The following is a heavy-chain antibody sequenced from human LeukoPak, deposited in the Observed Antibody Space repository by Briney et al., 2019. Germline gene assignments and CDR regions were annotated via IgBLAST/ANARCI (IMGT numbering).Heavy chain of an antibody. Sequence: ASVKVSCKASGYTFTSYGISWVRQAPGQGLEWMGWISAYNGNTKYAQKLQDRVTMTTDTSTTTAYMEVRSLTSDDTAVYYCARGSAMAQKQLVRHFDSWGQGTLVTVYS. J-gene: IGHJ4*02. CDR3: ARGSAMAQKQLVRHFDS. V-gene: IGHV1-18*01. CDR2: ISAYNGNT. CDR1: GYTFTSYG. D-gene: IGHD6-6*01.